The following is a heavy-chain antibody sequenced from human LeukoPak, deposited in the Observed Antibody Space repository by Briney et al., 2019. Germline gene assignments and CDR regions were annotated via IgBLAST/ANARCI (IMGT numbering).Heavy chain of an antibody. V-gene: IGHV4-61*02. CDR1: GGSISSGSYY. Sequence: SETLSLTCAVSGGSISSGSYYYNWVRQPAGEGLEWIGRIYTSGNSYYTPSLKSRVTISLDTSKNQFSMKLSSVTAADTAVYYCARGEVRENYYYFSMDVWGKGTTVTVSS. CDR3: ARGEVRENYYYFSMDV. D-gene: IGHD1-1*01. J-gene: IGHJ6*03. CDR2: IYTSGNS.